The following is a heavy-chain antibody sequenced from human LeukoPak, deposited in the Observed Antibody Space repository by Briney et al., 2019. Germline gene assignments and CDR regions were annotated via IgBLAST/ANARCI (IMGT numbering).Heavy chain of an antibody. CDR1: GGSISSSSYY. D-gene: IGHD3-10*01. J-gene: IGHJ4*02. CDR3: ARKITMVRGVIWRGFFDY. Sequence: PSETLSLTCTVSGGSISSSSYYWGWIRQPPGKGLEWIGSIYYSGSTYYNPSLKSRVTISVDTSKNQFSLKLSSVTAADTAVYYCARKITMVRGVIWRGFFDYWGQGTLVTVSS. V-gene: IGHV4-39*01. CDR2: IYYSGST.